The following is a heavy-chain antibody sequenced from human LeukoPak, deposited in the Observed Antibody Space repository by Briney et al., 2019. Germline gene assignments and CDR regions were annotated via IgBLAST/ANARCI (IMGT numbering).Heavy chain of an antibody. CDR2: ISYDGSNK. J-gene: IGHJ6*02. Sequence: PGGSLRLSCAASGFTFSSHAMHWVRQAPGKGLEWVSVISYDGSNKFYADSVKGRFTISRDNSKNTLYLQMNSLRAEDTAVYYCARDPGDGDYYYYGMDVWGQGTTVTVSS. CDR3: ARDPGDGDYYYYGMDV. V-gene: IGHV3-30-3*01. D-gene: IGHD3-16*01. CDR1: GFTFSSHA.